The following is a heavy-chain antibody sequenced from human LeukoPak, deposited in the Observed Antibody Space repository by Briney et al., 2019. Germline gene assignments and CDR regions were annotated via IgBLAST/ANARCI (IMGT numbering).Heavy chain of an antibody. CDR3: AKDPFRFTSRSGAYYFDY. CDR1: GFTFSSYA. CDR2: IGGAGGST. D-gene: IGHD6-13*01. Sequence: GGSLRLSCAASGFTFSSYAMSWVRQVPGKGLEWVSAIGGAGGSTYYVDSVRGRFTISRDDSKNTLYLQMNGLRAEDTAVYFCAKDPFRFTSRSGAYYFDYWGQGTLVTVSS. J-gene: IGHJ4*02. V-gene: IGHV3-23*01.